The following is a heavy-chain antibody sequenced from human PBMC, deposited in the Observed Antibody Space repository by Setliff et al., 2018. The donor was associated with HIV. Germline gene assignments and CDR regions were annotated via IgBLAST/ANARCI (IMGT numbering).Heavy chain of an antibody. CDR1: GFTFSSYG. D-gene: IGHD6-19*01. V-gene: IGHV3-30*02. J-gene: IGHJ4*02. CDR3: ARGAVTLVYFDY. Sequence: GGSLRLSCAASGFTFSSYGVHWVRQAPGKGLEWVAFIRNDGSDKHYVDSVKGRFTISRDNSKNTLYLQMNSLRAEDTAVYYCARGAVTLVYFDYWGQGTLVTVSS. CDR2: IRNDGSDK.